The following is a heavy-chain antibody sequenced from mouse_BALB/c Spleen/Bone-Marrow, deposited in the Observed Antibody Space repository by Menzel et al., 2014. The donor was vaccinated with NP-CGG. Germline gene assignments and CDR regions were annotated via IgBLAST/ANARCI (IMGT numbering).Heavy chain of an antibody. V-gene: IGHV14-3*02. D-gene: IGHD1-1*01. CDR2: IDPANGNT. J-gene: IGHJ4*01. Sequence: EVMLVESGAELVKPGASVKLSCTASGFNFNDFYMHWVKQRPEQGLEWIGRIDPANGNTNYDWRFQGKATITADTSSNPAYLQLSSLTSEDTAVYYCARYGGRCYAMDYWGQGTSVTVSS. CDR1: GFNFNDFY. CDR3: ARYGGRCYAMDY.